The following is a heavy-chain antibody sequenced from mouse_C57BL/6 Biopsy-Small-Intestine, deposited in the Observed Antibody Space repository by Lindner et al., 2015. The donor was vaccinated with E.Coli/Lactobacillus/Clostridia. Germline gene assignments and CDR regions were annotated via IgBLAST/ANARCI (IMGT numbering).Heavy chain of an antibody. V-gene: IGHV5-6*01. Sequence: VQLQESGGDLVKPGGSLKLSCAASGFTFSSYGMSWVRQTPDKRLEWVATISSGGSYTYYPDSVKGRFTISRDNAKNTLYLQMSSLKSEDTAMYYCARNYYDYGYFDVWGTGTTVTVSS. J-gene: IGHJ1*03. CDR1: GFTFSSYG. CDR2: ISSGGSYT. D-gene: IGHD2-4*01. CDR3: ARNYYDYGYFDV.